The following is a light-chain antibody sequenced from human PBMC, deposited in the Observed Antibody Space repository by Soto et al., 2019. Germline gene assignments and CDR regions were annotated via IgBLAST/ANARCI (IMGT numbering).Light chain of an antibody. CDR2: GAS. J-gene: IGKJ2*01. CDR3: LRYHDSPPAYT. V-gene: IGKV3-20*01. Sequence: EIVLTQSPGTLSLSPGERATLSCRASQSVSSRNLAWYRQKPGQAPRLLIYGASNRATGIPDRFSGSGSGTDFTLTISRLEPEDFAVYYCLRYHDSPPAYTFGHGTKLEIK. CDR1: QSVSSRN.